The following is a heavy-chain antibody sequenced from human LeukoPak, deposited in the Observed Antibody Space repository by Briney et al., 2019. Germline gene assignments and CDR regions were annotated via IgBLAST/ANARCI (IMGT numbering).Heavy chain of an antibody. CDR2: IIPIFGTA. J-gene: IGHJ5*02. D-gene: IGHD3-22*01. CDR1: GGTFSSYA. V-gene: IGHV1-69*06. CDR3: ARDRITMIGGFDP. Sequence: SVKVSCKASGGTFSSYAISWVRQAPGQGLEWMGGIIPIFGTANYAQKFQGRVTITADKSTSTAYMELSSLRSEDTAVYYCARDRITMIGGFDPWGQGTLVTVSS.